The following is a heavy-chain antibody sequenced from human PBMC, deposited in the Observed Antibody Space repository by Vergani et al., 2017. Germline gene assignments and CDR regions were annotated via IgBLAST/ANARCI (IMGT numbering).Heavy chain of an antibody. CDR2: ISWNSGSI. V-gene: IGHV3-9*01. J-gene: IGHJ3*02. D-gene: IGHD2-15*01. CDR3: AKDRTSTRDAFDI. Sequence: EVQLVESGGGLVQPGRSLRLSCAASGFTFDDYAMHWVRQAPGKGLEWVSGISWNSGSIGYADPVKGRFTISRDNAKNSLYLQMNSLRAEDTALYYCAKDRTSTRDAFDIWGQGTMVTVSS. CDR1: GFTFDDYA.